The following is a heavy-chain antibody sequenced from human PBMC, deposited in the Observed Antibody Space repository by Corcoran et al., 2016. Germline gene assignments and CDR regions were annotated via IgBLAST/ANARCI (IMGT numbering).Heavy chain of an antibody. CDR1: GFTLSSYG. V-gene: IGHV3-33*01. J-gene: IGHJ3*02. D-gene: IGHD6-19*01. Sequence: QVQLVESGGGVVQPGRSLRLSCAASGFTLSSYGMHWVRQAPGKGLEWVAVIWYDGSNKYYADSVKGRCTISRDNSKNTLYLQMNSLRAEDKAVDDCARDRGIGWHDAFDIWGQGTMVTVSS. CDR3: ARDRGIGWHDAFDI. CDR2: IWYDGSNK.